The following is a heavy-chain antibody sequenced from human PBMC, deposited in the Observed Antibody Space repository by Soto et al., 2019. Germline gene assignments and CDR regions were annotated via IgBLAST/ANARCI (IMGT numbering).Heavy chain of an antibody. CDR2: ISHTGST. D-gene: IGHD2-8*01. Sequence: ASETLCLTCTVSGGSISSGGYYWGWIRQPPGKGLEWIGEISHTGSTRYNPSFKSRVTISLDTSKSQFSLKLTSVTAADTAVYYCARGRINGGRNDVFDIWGRGTMVTVSS. J-gene: IGHJ3*02. CDR3: ARGRINGGRNDVFDI. CDR1: GGSISSGGYY. V-gene: IGHV4-39*01.